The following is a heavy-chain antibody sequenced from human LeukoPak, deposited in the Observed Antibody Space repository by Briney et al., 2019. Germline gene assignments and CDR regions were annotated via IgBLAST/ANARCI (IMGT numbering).Heavy chain of an antibody. J-gene: IGHJ4*02. Sequence: SETLSLTCAVYGGSFSGYYWSWIRQPPGKGLEWIGEINHSGSTNYNASLKSRVTISVDTSKNQFSLKLSSVTAADTAVYYCAVAATSFFDYWGQGTLVTVSS. D-gene: IGHD2-15*01. CDR3: AVAATSFFDY. V-gene: IGHV4-34*01. CDR2: INHSGST. CDR1: GGSFSGYY.